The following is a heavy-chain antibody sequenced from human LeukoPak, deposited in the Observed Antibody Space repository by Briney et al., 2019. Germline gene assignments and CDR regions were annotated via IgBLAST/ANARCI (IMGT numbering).Heavy chain of an antibody. Sequence: GGSLRPSCAASGFTFSSYGMHWVRQAPGKGLEWVAVISYDGSNKYYADSVKGRFTISRDNSKNTLYLQMNSLRAEDTAVYYCAKDRPQWELEAPFDYWGQGTLVTVSS. V-gene: IGHV3-30*18. CDR2: ISYDGSNK. D-gene: IGHD1-26*01. J-gene: IGHJ4*02. CDR1: GFTFSSYG. CDR3: AKDRPQWELEAPFDY.